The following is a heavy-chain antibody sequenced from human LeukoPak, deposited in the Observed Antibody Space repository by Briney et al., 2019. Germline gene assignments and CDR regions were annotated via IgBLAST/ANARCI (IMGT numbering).Heavy chain of an antibody. V-gene: IGHV3-7*03. Sequence: PGGSLRLSCEASGFSFSSYWMIWVRQAPGKGLEWVGNIQQDGSGKEYVDAVKGRFTISRENAKNSLYLQMNSLRAEDTAVYYCASSPASSCLDYWGQGTLVTVSS. CDR3: ASSPASSCLDY. J-gene: IGHJ4*02. CDR2: IQQDGSGK. CDR1: GFSFSSYW. D-gene: IGHD6-13*01.